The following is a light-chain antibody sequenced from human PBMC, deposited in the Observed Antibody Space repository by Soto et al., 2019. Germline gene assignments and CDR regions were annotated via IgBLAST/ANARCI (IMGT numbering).Light chain of an antibody. V-gene: IGKV3-20*01. CDR3: QHSGSSSWT. CDR2: GAS. Sequence: EIVLTQSPGTLSLSPGERATLSCRASQSVSSTYLAWYQQKSGQAPRLLIFGASSRASGIPDRFSGSGSGTVFTLTISRVEPEDFAVYYCQHSGSSSWTFGQWTRVDI. CDR1: QSVSSTY. J-gene: IGKJ1*01.